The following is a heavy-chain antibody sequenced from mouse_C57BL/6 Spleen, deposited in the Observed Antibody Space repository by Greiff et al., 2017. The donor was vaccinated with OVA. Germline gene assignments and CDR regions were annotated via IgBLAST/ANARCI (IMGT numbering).Heavy chain of an antibody. Sequence: QVQLQQSGAELARPGASVKLSCKASGYTFTSYGISWVKQRTGQGLEWIGEIYPRSGNTYYNEKFKGKATLTADKSSSTAYMALRSLTSEDSAVYFCAREGDGSSYEAWFAYWGQGTLVTVSA. V-gene: IGHV1-81*01. D-gene: IGHD1-1*01. CDR1: GYTFTSYG. J-gene: IGHJ3*01. CDR3: AREGDGSSYEAWFAY. CDR2: IYPRSGNT.